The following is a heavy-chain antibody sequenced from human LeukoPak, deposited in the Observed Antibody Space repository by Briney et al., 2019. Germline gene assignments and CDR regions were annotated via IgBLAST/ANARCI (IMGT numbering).Heavy chain of an antibody. CDR1: GGSIGSSYYY. Sequence: SETLSLTCTVSGGSIGSSYYYWGWIRQPPGRGLEWIGSIYYSGSTYYNPSLKSRVTISEDTSKNQFSLKLNSVTAADTAVYYCARHRIAARGSFDYWGQGTLVTVSP. CDR3: ARHRIAARGSFDY. CDR2: IYYSGST. D-gene: IGHD6-6*01. V-gene: IGHV4-39*01. J-gene: IGHJ4*02.